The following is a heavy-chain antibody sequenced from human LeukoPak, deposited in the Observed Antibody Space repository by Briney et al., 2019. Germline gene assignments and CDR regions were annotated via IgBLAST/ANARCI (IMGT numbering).Heavy chain of an antibody. CDR2: VYNSGST. D-gene: IGHD3-22*01. V-gene: IGHV4-4*08. CDR3: ARGVTMIVVVIHDWYFDL. CDR1: GGSISIYY. J-gene: IGHJ2*01. Sequence: PSETLSLTCSVSGGSISIYYWSWIRQPPGKGLEWIGYVYNSGSTDYNPSLKSRVTISVDTSKNQFSLKLTSVTAADTAVYYCARGVTMIVVVIHDWYFDLWGRGTLVTVSS.